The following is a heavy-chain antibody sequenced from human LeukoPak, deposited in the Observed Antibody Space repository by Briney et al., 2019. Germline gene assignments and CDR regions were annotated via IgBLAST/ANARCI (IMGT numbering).Heavy chain of an antibody. CDR1: GFIVSSNY. Sequence: GGSLRLSCAASGFIVSSNYMSWVRQAPGKGLEWVSVIYSGGSTYYADSVKGRFTISRDNSKNTLYLQLNSLTAEDTAVYYCAAGISMVRGVFDLWGRGTLVTVSS. V-gene: IGHV3-53*01. CDR3: AAGISMVRGVFDL. J-gene: IGHJ2*01. CDR2: IYSGGST. D-gene: IGHD3-10*01.